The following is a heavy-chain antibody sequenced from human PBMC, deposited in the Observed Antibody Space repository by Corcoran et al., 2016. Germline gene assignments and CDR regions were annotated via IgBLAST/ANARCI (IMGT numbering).Heavy chain of an antibody. V-gene: IGHV1-46*01. J-gene: IGHJ6*02. Sequence: QVQLVQSGAEVKRPGASVKVSCKASGYTFTSYYMHWVRQAPGQGLEWMGLINPSGGSTTYAQKFQGRVTMTRDTSTSTVYMEVSSLRSEDTAVYYCARDRGSYGMDVWGQGTTVTVSS. D-gene: IGHD1-26*01. CDR1: GYTFTSYY. CDR3: ARDRGSYGMDV. CDR2: INPSGGST.